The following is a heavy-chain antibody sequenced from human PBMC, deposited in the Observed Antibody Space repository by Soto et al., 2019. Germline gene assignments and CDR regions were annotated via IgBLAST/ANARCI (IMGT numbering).Heavy chain of an antibody. CDR3: ARYYYDSSGYANDAFDI. D-gene: IGHD3-22*01. CDR1: GGSISSSSYY. CDR2: IYYSGST. V-gene: IGHV4-39*01. J-gene: IGHJ3*02. Sequence: PSETLSLTCTVSGGSISSSSYYWGWIRQPPGKGLEWIGSIYYSGSTYYNPSLKSRVTISVDTSKNQFSLKLSSVTAADTAVYYCARYYYDSSGYANDAFDIWGQGTMVTVSS.